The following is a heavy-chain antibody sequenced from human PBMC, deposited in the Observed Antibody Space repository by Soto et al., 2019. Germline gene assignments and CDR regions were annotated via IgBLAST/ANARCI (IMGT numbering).Heavy chain of an antibody. Sequence: AASVKVSCKASGGTFSSYAISWVRQAPGQGLEWMGGIIPIFGTANYAQKFQGRVTITADESTSTAYMELGSLGSEDTAVYYCARAGDIVVVVAATKGYYYGMDVWGQGTTVTVSS. CDR2: IIPIFGTA. CDR3: ARAGDIVVVVAATKGYYYGMDV. CDR1: GGTFSSYA. J-gene: IGHJ6*02. D-gene: IGHD2-15*01. V-gene: IGHV1-69*13.